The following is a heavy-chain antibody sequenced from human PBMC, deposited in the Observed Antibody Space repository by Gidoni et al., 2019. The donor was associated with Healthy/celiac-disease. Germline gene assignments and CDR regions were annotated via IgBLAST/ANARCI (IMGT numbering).Heavy chain of an antibody. V-gene: IGHV3-49*03. Sequence: EVQLVESGGGLVRPGRSLRISCTASGFTFGDYAMSWFRQAPGKGLEWVGFIRSKAYGGTTEYAASVKGRFTISRDDSKSIAYLQMNSLKTEDTAVYYCTRAAGPTAFDIWGQGTMVTVSS. CDR1: GFTFGDYA. CDR3: TRAAGPTAFDI. J-gene: IGHJ3*02. CDR2: IRSKAYGGTT.